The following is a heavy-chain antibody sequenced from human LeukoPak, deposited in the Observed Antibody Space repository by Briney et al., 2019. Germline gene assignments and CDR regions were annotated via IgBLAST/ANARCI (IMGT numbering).Heavy chain of an antibody. Sequence: SETLSLTCTVSGVSITSDYWSWIRQPPGKGLEWIGFLYTGGNTIYNPSLKSRVTISVDTSKNQFSLKLTSVTAADTAVYYCSRSSTYYGSFDPWGQGTLVTVSS. J-gene: IGHJ5*02. CDR3: SRSSTYYGSFDP. V-gene: IGHV4-4*09. CDR2: LYTGGNT. CDR1: GVSITSDY. D-gene: IGHD3-3*01.